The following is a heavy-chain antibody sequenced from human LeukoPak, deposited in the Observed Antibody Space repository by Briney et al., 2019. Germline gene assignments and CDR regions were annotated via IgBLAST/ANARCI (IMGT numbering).Heavy chain of an antibody. V-gene: IGHV3-74*01. J-gene: IGHJ4*02. CDR1: GFTFSSNW. CDR2: INSDGSYT. D-gene: IGHD5-18*01. Sequence: GGSLRLSCAASGFTFSSNWMHWVRHAPGKGLVWVSRINSDGSYTSYADTAKGRFTISRDNAKNTLYLQMNSPRVEDTALYYCARGDTSRFYWGQGTVVTVSS. CDR3: ARGDTSRFY.